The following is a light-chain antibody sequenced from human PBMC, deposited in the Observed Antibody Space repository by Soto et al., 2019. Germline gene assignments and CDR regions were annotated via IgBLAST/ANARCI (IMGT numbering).Light chain of an antibody. CDR2: EVT. J-gene: IGLJ1*01. Sequence: QSVLTQPASVSGSPGQSITISYTGTSSDVGGYNHVSWYQIHPGKAPRLIIYEVTSRPSGVSYRFSGSKSGNSASLTISGLQAEDEADCYCSSYASSSSYVFGGGTKVTVL. V-gene: IGLV2-14*01. CDR3: SSYASSSSYV. CDR1: SSDVGGYNH.